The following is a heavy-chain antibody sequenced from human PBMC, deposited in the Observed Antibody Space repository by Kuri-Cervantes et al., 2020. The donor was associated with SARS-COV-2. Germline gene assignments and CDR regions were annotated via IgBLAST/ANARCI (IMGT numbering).Heavy chain of an antibody. J-gene: IGHJ4*02. Sequence: GESLKISCAASGFTFSSYAMHWVRQAPGKGLEWVAVISYDGSNKYYADSVKGRFTISRDNSKNTLYLQMNSLRAEDTAVYYCARDLGYCRSTSCYTSELYFWGQGTLVTVSS. CDR3: ARDLGYCRSTSCYTSELYF. V-gene: IGHV3-30-3*01. D-gene: IGHD2-2*02. CDR2: ISYDGSNK. CDR1: GFTFSSYA.